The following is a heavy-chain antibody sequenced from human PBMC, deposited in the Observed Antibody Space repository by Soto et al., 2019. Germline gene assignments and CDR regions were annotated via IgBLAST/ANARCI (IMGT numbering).Heavy chain of an antibody. Sequence: EVQVVESGGGLVQPGKSLRLSCAASEFTFDDYAMHWVRQPPGKGLEWVSGINWNSGDIVCADSVKGRFTISRDNANNSLYLQMNSLRSEDTALYYCAKDYSAAVAGTYDAFDIWGQGTMVTVSS. CDR1: EFTFDDYA. D-gene: IGHD6-19*01. CDR2: INWNSGDI. CDR3: AKDYSAAVAGTYDAFDI. J-gene: IGHJ3*02. V-gene: IGHV3-9*01.